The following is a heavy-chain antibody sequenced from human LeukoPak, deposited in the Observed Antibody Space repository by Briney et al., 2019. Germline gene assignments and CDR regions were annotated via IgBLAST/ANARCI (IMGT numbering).Heavy chain of an antibody. CDR1: GDSVSSNSAA. V-gene: IGHV6-1*01. CDR3: AVVLAAAGSGSFDY. J-gene: IGHJ4*02. D-gene: IGHD6-13*01. CDR2: TYYRSKWYN. Sequence: SQTLSLTCAISGDSVSSNSAAWNWIRQSPSRGLEWLGRTYYRSKWYNDYAVSVKSRITINPGTSKNQFSLQLNSVTPVDTAVHYCAVVLAAAGSGSFDYWGQGTLVTVSS.